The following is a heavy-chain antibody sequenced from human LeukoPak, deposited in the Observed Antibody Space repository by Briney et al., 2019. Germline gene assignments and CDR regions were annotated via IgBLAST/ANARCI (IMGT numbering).Heavy chain of an antibody. CDR3: ASESKGYDILTGYHFDY. CDR1: GASISSYY. V-gene: IGHV4-4*07. J-gene: IGHJ4*02. Sequence: SETLSLTCTVSGASISSYYWSWIRQPAGKGLEWIGRIYISGATNYNPSLKSRVTMSIDKSKNQFSLSLSSVTAADTAVYYCASESKGYDILTGYHFDYWGQGTLVTVSS. D-gene: IGHD3-9*01. CDR2: IYISGAT.